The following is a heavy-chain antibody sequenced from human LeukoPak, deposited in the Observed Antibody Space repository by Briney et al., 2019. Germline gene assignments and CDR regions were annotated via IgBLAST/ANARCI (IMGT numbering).Heavy chain of an antibody. V-gene: IGHV3-30*18. CDR3: AKDIRLFSSSWYSNDAFDI. CDR2: LSYDGINK. CDR1: GFTFSNHG. Sequence: GGSLRLSCAASGFTFSNHGMHWVRQAPGKGLEWVAVLSYDGINKYYSDSVKGRFTISRDNAKNSLYLQMNSLRAEDMALYYCAKDIRLFSSSWYSNDAFDIWGQGTMVTVSS. D-gene: IGHD6-13*01. J-gene: IGHJ3*02.